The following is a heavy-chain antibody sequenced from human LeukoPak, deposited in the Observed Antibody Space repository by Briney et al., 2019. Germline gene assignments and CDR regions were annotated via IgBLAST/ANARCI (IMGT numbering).Heavy chain of an antibody. CDR3: TRMTAGHDY. V-gene: IGHV4-34*01. Sequence: SETLSLTCAVSGVSFYDYYWSWVRQTPGKGLEWIGEINHSGYTNDSPSLKSRVTLSIDTSRKQFSLNLRSVTVADTGIYYCTRMTAGHDYWGQGTLVTVSS. CDR2: INHSGYT. CDR1: GVSFYDYY. J-gene: IGHJ4*02. D-gene: IGHD2-21*02.